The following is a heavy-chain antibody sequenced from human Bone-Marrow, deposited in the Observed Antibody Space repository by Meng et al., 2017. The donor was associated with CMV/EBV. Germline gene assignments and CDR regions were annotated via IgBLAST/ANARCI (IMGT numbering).Heavy chain of an antibody. CDR3: ARGTYSSGWYYYFDY. CDR2: INHSGST. CDR1: GGSFSGYY. Sequence: QVQLQQWGAGLLKPSETLSLTCAVYGGSFSGYYWSWIPQPPGKGLEWIGEINHSGSTNYNPSLKSRVTISVDTSKNQFSLKLSSVTAADTAVYYCARGTYSSGWYYYFDYWGQGTLVTVSS. J-gene: IGHJ4*02. V-gene: IGHV4-34*01. D-gene: IGHD6-19*01.